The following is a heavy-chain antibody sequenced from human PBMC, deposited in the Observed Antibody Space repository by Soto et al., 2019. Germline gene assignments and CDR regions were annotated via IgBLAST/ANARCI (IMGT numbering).Heavy chain of an antibody. CDR2: ISGSGGST. Sequence: EVRLLESGGGLVQPGGSLRLSCAASGFTFSSYAMSWVRQAPGKGLEWVSAISGSGGSTYYADSVKGRFTISRDNSKNTLYLQMNSLRAEDTAVYYCASQGEGLWTSYYDYWGQGTLVTVSS. D-gene: IGHD5-18*01. J-gene: IGHJ4*02. V-gene: IGHV3-23*01. CDR1: GFTFSSYA. CDR3: ASQGEGLWTSYYDY.